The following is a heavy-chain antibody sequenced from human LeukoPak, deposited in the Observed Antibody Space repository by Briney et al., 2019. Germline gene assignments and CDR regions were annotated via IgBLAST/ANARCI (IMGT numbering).Heavy chain of an antibody. CDR1: GFTFTNYW. D-gene: IGHD6-13*01. Sequence: PGGSLRLSCAASGFTFTNYWMTWVRQAPGKGLEWVANIRQDGDTKYYVDSVKGRFTISRDNAMNSLYLQMNSLRAEDTPIYYCARSLPYGTTWYGRSDFWGQGTLVTVSS. V-gene: IGHV3-7*03. CDR2: IRQDGDTK. CDR3: ARSLPYGTTWYGRSDF. J-gene: IGHJ4*02.